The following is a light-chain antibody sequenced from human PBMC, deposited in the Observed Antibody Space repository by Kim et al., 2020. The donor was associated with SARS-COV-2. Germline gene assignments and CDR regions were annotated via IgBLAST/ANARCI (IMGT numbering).Light chain of an antibody. Sequence: QTALTQPASVSGSPGQSITISCTGTSSDVGNYNYVSWYQQHPGKAPKLIVYDVSERPSGISTRFSGSKSGNTASLTISGLQADDEADYYCSSYTTSNTWVFGGGTHLTVL. CDR2: DVS. J-gene: IGLJ2*01. CDR1: SSDVGNYNY. V-gene: IGLV2-14*03. CDR3: SSYTTSNTWV.